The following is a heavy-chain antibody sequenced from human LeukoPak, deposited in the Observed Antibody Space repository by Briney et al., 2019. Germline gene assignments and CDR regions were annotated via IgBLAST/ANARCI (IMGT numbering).Heavy chain of an antibody. Sequence: PSETLSLTCAVYGGSFSGYYWSWIRQPPGKGLEWIGEINHSGSTNYNPSLKSRVTISVDTSKNQFSLKLSSVTAADTAVYYCAGGDYYDSSGYSIDYWGQGTLVTVSS. CDR3: AGGDYYDSSGYSIDY. CDR1: GGSFSGYY. CDR2: INHSGST. J-gene: IGHJ4*02. V-gene: IGHV4-34*01. D-gene: IGHD3-22*01.